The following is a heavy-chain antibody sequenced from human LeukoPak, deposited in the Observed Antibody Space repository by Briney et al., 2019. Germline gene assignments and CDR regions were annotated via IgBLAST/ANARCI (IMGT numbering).Heavy chain of an antibody. V-gene: IGHV1-24*01. Sequence: GASVKVSCKVSGYTLTELSMHWVRQAPGKGLEWMGGFDPEDGETIYAQKFQGRVTMTEDTSTDTAYVELSSLRSEDTAVYYCATLYCSGGSCYSVFDYWGQGTLVTVSS. CDR1: GYTLTELS. D-gene: IGHD2-15*01. CDR2: FDPEDGET. J-gene: IGHJ4*02. CDR3: ATLYCSGGSCYSVFDY.